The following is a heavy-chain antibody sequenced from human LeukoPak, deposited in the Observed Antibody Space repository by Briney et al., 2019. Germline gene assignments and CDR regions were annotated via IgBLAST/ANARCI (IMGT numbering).Heavy chain of an antibody. Sequence: SETLSLTCTVSGGSISSYYWSWIRQPPGKGLEWIGYIYYSGSTNYNPSLKSRVTISVDTSKDQFSLKLSSVTAADTAVYYCARDQYYFDYWGQGTLVTVSS. V-gene: IGHV4-59*01. J-gene: IGHJ4*02. CDR3: ARDQYYFDY. D-gene: IGHD4-11*01. CDR1: GGSISSYY. CDR2: IYYSGST.